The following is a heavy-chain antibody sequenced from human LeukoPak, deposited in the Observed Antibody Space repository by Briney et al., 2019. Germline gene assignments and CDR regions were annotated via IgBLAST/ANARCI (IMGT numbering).Heavy chain of an antibody. CDR3: ARVECSGGSCYFAKYYFDY. Sequence: GGSLRLSCAASGFTFSSSSMSWVRQAPGKGLEWISSISSSSTYIYYADPVKGRFTISRDNAKNSLFLQMNSLRAEDTAVYYCARVECSGGSCYFAKYYFDYWGQGTLVTVSS. J-gene: IGHJ4*02. V-gene: IGHV3-21*01. CDR1: GFTFSSSS. CDR2: ISSSSTYI. D-gene: IGHD2-15*01.